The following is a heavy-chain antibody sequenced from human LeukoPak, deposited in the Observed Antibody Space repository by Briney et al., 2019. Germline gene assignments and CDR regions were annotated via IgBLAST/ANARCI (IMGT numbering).Heavy chain of an antibody. CDR1: GRSSGGLL. D-gene: IGHD2-15*01. J-gene: IGHJ3*01. CDR3: ARSEEGRFYDSAGYCEPFDL. CDR2: LFTSGSP. Sequence: PSETLSLTQCLSGRSSGGLLGLGLPEPPERTVVELAHLFTSGSPNYSPSLKSRVTFSRDTARSQIYLRMTSVTAADTAIYYCARSEEGRFYDSAGYCEPFDLWGQGIMVIVSS. V-gene: IGHV4-4*07.